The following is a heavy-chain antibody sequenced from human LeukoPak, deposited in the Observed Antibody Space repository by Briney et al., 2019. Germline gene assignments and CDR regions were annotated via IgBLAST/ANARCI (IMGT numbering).Heavy chain of an antibody. J-gene: IGHJ3*02. V-gene: IGHV1-46*01. Sequence: GASVKVSCKASGYTFTSYYMHWVRQAPGQGLEWMGIINPSGGSTSYAQKFQGRVTITADESTSTAYMELSSLRSEDTAVYYCARSYSGSYFGAFDIWGQGTMVTVSS. D-gene: IGHD1-26*01. CDR1: GYTFTSYY. CDR3: ARSYSGSYFGAFDI. CDR2: INPSGGST.